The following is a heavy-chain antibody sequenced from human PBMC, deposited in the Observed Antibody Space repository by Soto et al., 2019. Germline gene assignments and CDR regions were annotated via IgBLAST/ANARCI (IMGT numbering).Heavy chain of an antibody. CDR2: ISYDGSNK. D-gene: IGHD3-3*01. CDR1: GFTFSSYA. V-gene: IGHV3-30-3*01. Sequence: PGGSLRLSCAASGFTFSSYAMHWVRQAPGKGLEWVAVISYDGSNKYYADSVKGRFTISRDNSKNTLYLQMNSLRAEDTAVCYCARDRGITIFGHYYYYGMDVWGQGTTVTVSS. J-gene: IGHJ6*02. CDR3: ARDRGITIFGHYYYYGMDV.